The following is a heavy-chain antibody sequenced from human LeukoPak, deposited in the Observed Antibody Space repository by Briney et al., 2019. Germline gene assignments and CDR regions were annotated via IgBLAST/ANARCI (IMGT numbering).Heavy chain of an antibody. CDR1: GGSFSGCY. J-gene: IGHJ6*03. D-gene: IGHD6-19*01. Sequence: PSETLSLTCAVYGGSFSGCYWSWIRQPPGKGLEWIGEINHSGSTNYNPSLKSRVTISVDTSKNQFSLKLSSVTAADTAVYYCARGYSSGWYYYYYMDVWGKGTTVTVSS. CDR2: INHSGST. CDR3: ARGYSSGWYYYYYMDV. V-gene: IGHV4-34*01.